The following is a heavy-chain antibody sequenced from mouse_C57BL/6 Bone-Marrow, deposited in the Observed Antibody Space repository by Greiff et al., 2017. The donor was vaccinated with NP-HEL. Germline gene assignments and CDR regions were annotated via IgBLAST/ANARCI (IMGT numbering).Heavy chain of an antibody. CDR2: IYPRSGNT. CDR1: GYTFTSYG. V-gene: IGHV1-81*01. D-gene: IGHD1-1*01. J-gene: IGHJ2*01. Sequence: LEESGAELARPGASVKLSCKASGYTFTSYGISWVKQRTGQGLEWIGEIYPRSGNTYYNEKFKGKATLTADKSSSTAYMELRSLTSEDSAVYVCARDLRYYFDYWGQGTTLTVSA. CDR3: ARDLRYYFDY.